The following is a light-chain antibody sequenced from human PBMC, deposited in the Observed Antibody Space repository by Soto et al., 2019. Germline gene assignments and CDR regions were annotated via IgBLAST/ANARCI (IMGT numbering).Light chain of an antibody. CDR2: GAS. CDR3: QQYNDWPRT. Sequence: EIVMTQSPATLSVSPGERATLSCRASQSVRSNLAWYQQKLGQAPRLLIYGASTRATGIPARFSGSGSGTEFTLTISSLQSVDFAIFYCQQYNDWPRTFGQGTKL. CDR1: QSVRSN. J-gene: IGKJ2*01. V-gene: IGKV3-15*01.